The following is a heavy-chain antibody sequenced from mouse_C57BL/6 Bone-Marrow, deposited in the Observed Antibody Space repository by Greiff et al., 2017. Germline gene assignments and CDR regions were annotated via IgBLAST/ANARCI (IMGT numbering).Heavy chain of an antibody. J-gene: IGHJ1*03. V-gene: IGHV1-20*01. D-gene: IGHD1-1*01. Sequence: VQLQQSGPELVKPGDSVKISCKASGYSFTGYFMNWVMQSHGKSLEWIGRINPYNGDTFYNQKFKGKAKLTVDKSSSTAHMELRSLTSEDSAVYYCARDGYYGSSKGYFDVWGTGTTVTVSS. CDR3: ARDGYYGSSKGYFDV. CDR1: GYSFTGYF. CDR2: INPYNGDT.